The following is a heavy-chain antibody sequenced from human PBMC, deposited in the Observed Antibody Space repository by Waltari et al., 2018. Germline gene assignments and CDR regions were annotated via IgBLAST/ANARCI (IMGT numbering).Heavy chain of an antibody. Sequence: QITLKESGPTLVKPTQTLTHTCAFSGFSLTTSGVALGWSRQTPGKALESLALRYGKDDKRYSPSLKTRLTITRDTSKYQLVLTMTNMDPVDTATYYCAHRVLWRFDSWGQGTLVTVSS. CDR1: GFSLTTSGVA. J-gene: IGHJ5*01. D-gene: IGHD2-21*01. CDR2: RYGKDDK. CDR3: AHRVLWRFDS. V-gene: IGHV2-5*01.